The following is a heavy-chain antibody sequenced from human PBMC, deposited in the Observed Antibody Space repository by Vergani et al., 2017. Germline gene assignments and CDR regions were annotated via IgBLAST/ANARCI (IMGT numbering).Heavy chain of an antibody. Sequence: QLQLPESGPGLVKPSETLSLTCSVSGASISSSIYYWGWIRQPPGKGLEWIGSVYYSGSTYYNPSLKSRVTISVDTSKNQFSLKLSSVTAADTAVYYCAVTGYSYYYYMDVWGKGTTVTVSS. J-gene: IGHJ6*03. CDR1: GASISSSIYY. D-gene: IGHD2-21*02. V-gene: IGHV4-39*01. CDR3: AVTGYSYYYYMDV. CDR2: VYYSGST.